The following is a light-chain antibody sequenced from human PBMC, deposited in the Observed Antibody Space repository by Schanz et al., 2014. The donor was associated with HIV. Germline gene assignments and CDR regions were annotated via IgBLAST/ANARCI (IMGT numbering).Light chain of an antibody. CDR1: QSVSSTY. V-gene: IGKV3-20*01. CDR2: GAY. Sequence: EIELTQSPGTLSLSPGERATLSCRASQSVSSTYIAWYQQKPGQAPRILIYGAYNRATGIPDRFSGSGSGTDFTLTISGLEPDDFAVYYCQQYSGSPPWTFGQGTKVEV. J-gene: IGKJ1*01. CDR3: QQYSGSPPWT.